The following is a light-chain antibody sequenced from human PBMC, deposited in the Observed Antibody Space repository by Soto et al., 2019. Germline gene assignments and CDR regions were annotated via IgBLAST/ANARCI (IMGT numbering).Light chain of an antibody. V-gene: IGKV3-15*01. J-gene: IGKJ1*01. CDR2: GAS. CDR1: QSVSSN. Sequence: EIVMTQSPATLSVSPGERATLSCRASQSVSSNLAWYQQKPGQAPRLLIYGASTRATGIPARFSGSESGTEFTLTISSLQSEDLAVYYCQQYNNWPATFGQGTKVAIK. CDR3: QQYNNWPAT.